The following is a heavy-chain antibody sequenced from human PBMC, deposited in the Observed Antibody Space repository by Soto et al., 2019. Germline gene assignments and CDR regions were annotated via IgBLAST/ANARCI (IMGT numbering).Heavy chain of an antibody. J-gene: IGHJ4*02. D-gene: IGHD3-22*01. V-gene: IGHV2-5*01. Sequence: QITLKESGPTLVKPTQTLTLTCTFSGFSLSTSGVGVGWIRQPPGKALEWLALIYWNDGKHYSPSLKSRLTISKDASKNQVVLTMTNMDSVDTATYSCARSYYDLIGFSYSFDNWGRGTLVTVSS. CDR1: GFSLSTSGVG. CDR3: ARSYYDLIGFSYSFDN. CDR2: IYWNDGK.